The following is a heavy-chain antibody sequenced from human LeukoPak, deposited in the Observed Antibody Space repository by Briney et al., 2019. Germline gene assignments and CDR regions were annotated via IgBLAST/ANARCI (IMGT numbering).Heavy chain of an antibody. CDR2: IHGSDDNT. CDR1: GFTFSSNA. CDR3: ARSSSGSGGYYMDV. J-gene: IGHJ6*03. Sequence: PGGSLRLSCAASGFTFSSNAMTWVRQAPGKGLEWVSAIHGSDDNTHYADSVKGRFTISRDKSKNTLYLQMNSLRAEDTAVYYCARSSSGSGGYYMDVWGKGTTVTVSS. V-gene: IGHV3-23*01. D-gene: IGHD1-26*01.